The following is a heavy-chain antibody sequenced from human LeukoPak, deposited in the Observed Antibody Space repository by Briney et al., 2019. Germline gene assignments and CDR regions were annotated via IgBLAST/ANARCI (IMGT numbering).Heavy chain of an antibody. V-gene: IGHV4-61*02. Sequence: SQTLSLTCTVSGGSISSGSYYWTWIRQPAGKGLEWIGRIYTSGSTNHNPSLKSRVTISLDTSKNQFSLKLISVTAADTAVYFCARERTDTSMDYWGQGTLVTFSS. J-gene: IGHJ4*02. D-gene: IGHD5-18*01. CDR2: IYTSGST. CDR3: ARERTDTSMDY. CDR1: GGSISSGSYY.